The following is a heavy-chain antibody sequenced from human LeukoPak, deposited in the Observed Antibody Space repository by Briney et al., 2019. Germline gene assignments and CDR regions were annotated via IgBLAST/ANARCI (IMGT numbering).Heavy chain of an antibody. CDR1: GFTFSSYW. CDR3: ARDPYNGAYGDFYFYYMDA. J-gene: IGHJ6*03. D-gene: IGHD2-8*01. V-gene: IGHV3-74*01. Sequence: GGSLRLSCSASGFTFSSYWMHWVRQAPGKGLVCVSRIHSDGSSTNYADSVKGRFTISRDNAEKSLYLQMDNLRAEDTAVYYCARDPYNGAYGDFYFYYMDAWGKGTTVTVSS. CDR2: IHSDGSST.